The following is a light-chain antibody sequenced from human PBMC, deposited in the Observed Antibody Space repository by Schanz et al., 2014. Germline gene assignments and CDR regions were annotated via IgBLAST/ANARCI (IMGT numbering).Light chain of an antibody. CDR1: QSVSSN. Sequence: EVVMTQSPATLSVSPGERATLSCRASQSVSSNLAWYQQKPGQAPRLLIYAASSRATGIPDRFSGAGSGTDFTLTISRLEPEDFAVYYCQHYGGSRTFGQGTKLEIK. CDR3: QHYGGSRT. V-gene: IGKV3-20*01. CDR2: AAS. J-gene: IGKJ1*01.